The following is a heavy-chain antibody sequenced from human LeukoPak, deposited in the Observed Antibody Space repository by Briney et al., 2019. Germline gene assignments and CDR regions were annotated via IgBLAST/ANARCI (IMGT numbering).Heavy chain of an antibody. Sequence: SETLSLTCTVSGGSISGYYWSWIRQPPGKRLEWVGYIYSSGSTNYNPSLKSRVTISVDTSKNQFSLRLSSVTAADTAVYYCAKAHSSSWFWIFDYWGQGTLVTVSS. CDR1: GGSISGYY. CDR3: AKAHSSSWFWIFDY. D-gene: IGHD6-13*01. J-gene: IGHJ4*02. CDR2: IYSSGST. V-gene: IGHV4-59*08.